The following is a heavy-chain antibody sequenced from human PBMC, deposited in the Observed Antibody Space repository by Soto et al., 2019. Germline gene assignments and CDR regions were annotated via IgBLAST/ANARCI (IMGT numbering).Heavy chain of an antibody. Sequence: GGSLRLSCAASGFTFSIFAMSWVRQSPGKGLEWDSTISGSGGSTYYADAVKGRFTISRDNSMGTLYLQMKSLRVEDTAIYYCAKEVSLGSTVDLGYWGQGALVTVSS. CDR2: ISGSGGST. J-gene: IGHJ4*02. V-gene: IGHV3-23*01. D-gene: IGHD7-27*01. CDR1: GFTFSIFA. CDR3: AKEVSLGSTVDLGY.